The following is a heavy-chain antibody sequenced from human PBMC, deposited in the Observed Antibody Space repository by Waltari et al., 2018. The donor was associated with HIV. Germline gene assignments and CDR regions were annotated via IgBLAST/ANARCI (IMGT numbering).Heavy chain of an antibody. D-gene: IGHD2-21*01. V-gene: IGHV3-11*01. J-gene: IGHJ6*02. Sequence: QVQLVESGGGLVKPGGSLRLSCAASGFTFSDYYMSWIRQAPGKGLEWVSYISRSSSTIFYADSVRGRFTVSRDNAKNSLYLQMNSLRPEDTAVYYCARDWSIGRLPHYFYYGMDVWGQGTTVTVSS. CDR3: ARDWSIGRLPHYFYYGMDV. CDR1: GFTFSDYY. CDR2: ISRSSSTI.